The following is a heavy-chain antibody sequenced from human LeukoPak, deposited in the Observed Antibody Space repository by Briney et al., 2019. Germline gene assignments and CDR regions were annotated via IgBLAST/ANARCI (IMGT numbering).Heavy chain of an antibody. Sequence: ASVKVSCKASGYTFTSYAMRWVRQAPGQRLEWMGWINAGNGNTKYSQKFQGRVTITRDTSASTAYMELSSLRSEDTAVYYCARAVALREWELLRYWGQGTLVTVSS. CDR1: GYTFTSYA. D-gene: IGHD1-26*01. CDR3: ARAVALREWELLRY. J-gene: IGHJ4*02. V-gene: IGHV1-3*01. CDR2: INAGNGNT.